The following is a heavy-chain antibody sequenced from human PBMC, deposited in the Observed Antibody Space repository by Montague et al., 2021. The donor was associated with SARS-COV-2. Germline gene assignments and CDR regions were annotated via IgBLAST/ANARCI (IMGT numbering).Heavy chain of an antibody. CDR1: GDSISGSNYH. CDR3: AREVHYNGSGSYDNSDYFYYLMDV. V-gene: IGHV4-39*02. J-gene: IGHJ6*03. Sequence: SETLSLTCTVSGDSISGSNYHWAWLRLPPGKGLEWIGNISFSGGTSYNPSLQSRLTISFDRSKNQFSLKLSSVTAADTALYYCAREVHYNGSGSYDNSDYFYYLMDVWGKGTAVTVSS. D-gene: IGHD3-10*01. CDR2: ISFSGGT.